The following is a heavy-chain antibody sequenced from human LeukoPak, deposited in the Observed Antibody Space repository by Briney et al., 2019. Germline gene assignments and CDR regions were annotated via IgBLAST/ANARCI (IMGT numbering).Heavy chain of an antibody. D-gene: IGHD1-20*01. Sequence: ASVKVSCKASGYTFTGYYLHWVRQAPGQGLEWMGWISAYNGNTDYAQKFQGRVTMTTDTSTSTAYMELRSLRSDDTAVYYCARDNNWAYYFDYWGQGTLVTVSS. CDR1: GYTFTGYY. CDR3: ARDNNWAYYFDY. V-gene: IGHV1-18*04. J-gene: IGHJ4*02. CDR2: ISAYNGNT.